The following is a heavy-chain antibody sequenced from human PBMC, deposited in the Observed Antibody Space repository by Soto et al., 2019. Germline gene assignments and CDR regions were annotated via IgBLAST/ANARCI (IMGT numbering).Heavy chain of an antibody. J-gene: IGHJ4*02. CDR3: ARGNPVDYDILTGYYTVAYVDY. V-gene: IGHV4-59*01. D-gene: IGHD3-9*01. CDR2: IYYSGST. Sequence: PSETLSLTCTVSGGSISSYYWSWIRQPPGKGLEWIGYIYYSGSTNYNPSLKSRVTISVDTSKNQFSLKLSSVTAADTAVYYCARGNPVDYDILTGYYTVAYVDYWGQGTLVTVSS. CDR1: GGSISSYY.